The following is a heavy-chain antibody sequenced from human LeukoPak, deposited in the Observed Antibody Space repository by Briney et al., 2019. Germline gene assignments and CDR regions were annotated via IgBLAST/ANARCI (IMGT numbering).Heavy chain of an antibody. CDR2: INPSGGRT. J-gene: IGHJ4*02. CDR3: AMAESRWLQSYY. D-gene: IGHD5-24*01. Sequence: ASVKVSCKASGYTFTSYYMNWVRQAPGQGLEWMGIINPSGGRTSYAQKFQGRVTMTRDTSTSTVYMELSSLRSEDTAVYYCAMAESRWLQSYYGGQETLVTVSS. CDR1: GYTFTSYY. V-gene: IGHV1-46*01.